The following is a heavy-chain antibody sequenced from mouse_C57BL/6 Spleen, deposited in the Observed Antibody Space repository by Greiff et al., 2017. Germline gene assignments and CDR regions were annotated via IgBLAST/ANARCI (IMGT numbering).Heavy chain of an antibody. CDR2: IYPGDGDT. CDR3: GRGRHWYFDV. CDR1: GYAFSSYW. J-gene: IGHJ1*03. Sequence: VKLVEPGAELVKPGASVKISCKASGYAFSSYWMNWVKQRPGQGLEWIGQIYPGDGDTNYNGKFKGKATLTADKSSSTAYMQLSSLTYEYSAVXFCGRGRHWYFDVWGTGTTVTVSS. V-gene: IGHV1-80*01.